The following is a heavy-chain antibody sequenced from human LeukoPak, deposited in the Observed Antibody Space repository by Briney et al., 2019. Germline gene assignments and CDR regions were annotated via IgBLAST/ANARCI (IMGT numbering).Heavy chain of an antibody. D-gene: IGHD4-17*01. CDR2: IYYSGNT. CDR3: ARERFGDYADFDY. V-gene: IGHV4-59*12. J-gene: IGHJ4*02. Sequence: SETLSFTCTVSGGSISTYYWSWIRQPPGKGLEWIGYIYYSGNTNYNPSLKSRVTISVDTSKNQFSLKLSSVTAADTAVYYCARERFGDYADFDYWGQGTLVTVSS. CDR1: GGSISTYY.